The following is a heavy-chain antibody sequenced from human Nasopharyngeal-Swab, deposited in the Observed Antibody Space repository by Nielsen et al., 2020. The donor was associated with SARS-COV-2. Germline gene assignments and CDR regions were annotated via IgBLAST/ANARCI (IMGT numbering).Heavy chain of an antibody. CDR2: ISAYNGNT. D-gene: IGHD6-13*01. V-gene: IGHV1-18*04. CDR1: VYTFTSYV. J-gene: IGHJ4*02. Sequence: ASVKVSCKASVYTFTSYVFRWVRQAPGQGLEWMGWISAYNGNTNYAQKLQGRVTMTTDTSTSTAYMELRSLRSDDTAVYYCARKPGIAAAGTLDYWGQGTLVTVSS. CDR3: ARKPGIAAAGTLDY.